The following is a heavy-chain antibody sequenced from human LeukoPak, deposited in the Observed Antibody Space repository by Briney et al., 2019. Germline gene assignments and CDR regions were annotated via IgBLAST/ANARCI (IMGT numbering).Heavy chain of an antibody. V-gene: IGHV1-69*13. D-gene: IGHD2-15*01. CDR3: ARDLYCSGGSCDGPFDY. Sequence: SVKVSCKASGGTFSSYAISWVRQAPGQGLEWMGGIIPIFGTANYAQKLQGRVTITADESTSTAYMELSSLRSEDTAVYYCARDLYCSGGSCDGPFDYWGQGTLVTVSS. CDR2: IIPIFGTA. J-gene: IGHJ4*02. CDR1: GGTFSSYA.